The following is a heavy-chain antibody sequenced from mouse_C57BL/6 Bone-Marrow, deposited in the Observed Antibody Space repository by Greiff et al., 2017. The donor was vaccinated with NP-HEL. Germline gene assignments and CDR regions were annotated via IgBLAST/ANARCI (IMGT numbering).Heavy chain of an antibody. J-gene: IGHJ3*01. Sequence: QVQLQQPGAELVKPGASVKLSCKASGYTFTSYWMHWVKQRPGQGLEWIGMIHPNSGSTNYNEKFKSKATLTVDKSSSTAYMQLSSLTSEDSAVYYCARVRGSAWFAYWGQGTLVTVSA. D-gene: IGHD1-3*01. CDR1: GYTFTSYW. CDR2: IHPNSGST. CDR3: ARVRGSAWFAY. V-gene: IGHV1-64*01.